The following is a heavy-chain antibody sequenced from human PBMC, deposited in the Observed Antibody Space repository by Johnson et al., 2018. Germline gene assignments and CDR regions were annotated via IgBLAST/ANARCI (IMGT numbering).Heavy chain of an antibody. CDR3: AGGYFSGRAVAGTADAFDI. Sequence: VQLVESGGGVVQPGRSLRLSCAASGFTFSSYAMHWVRQAPGKGLEWVAVISYDGSNKYYADSVKGRFTISRDNSKNTLYLQMNSLGAEDTAVSYCAGGYFSGRAVAGTADAFDIWGQGTMVTVSS. V-gene: IGHV3-30-3*01. J-gene: IGHJ3*02. CDR1: GFTFSSYA. CDR2: ISYDGSNK. D-gene: IGHD6-19*01.